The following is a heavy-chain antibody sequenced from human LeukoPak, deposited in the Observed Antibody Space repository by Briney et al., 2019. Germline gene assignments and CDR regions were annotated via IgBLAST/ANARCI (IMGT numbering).Heavy chain of an antibody. J-gene: IGHJ5*02. CDR3: ASLGTMVP. V-gene: IGHV3-21*01. CDR2: ISSSSSYI. D-gene: IGHD3-10*01. Sequence: GGSLRLSCAASGFTVSSNYMSWVRQAPGKGLEWVSSISSSSSYIYYADSVKGRFTISRDNAKNSLYLQMNSLRAEDTAVYYCASLGTMVPWGQGTLVTVSS. CDR1: GFTVSSNY.